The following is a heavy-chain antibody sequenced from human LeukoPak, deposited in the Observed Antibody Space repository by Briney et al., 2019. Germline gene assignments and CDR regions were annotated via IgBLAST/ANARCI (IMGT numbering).Heavy chain of an antibody. V-gene: IGHV1-2*02. CDR2: INPNSGGT. CDR3: ARPLRFLEWLSLDAFDI. D-gene: IGHD3-3*01. J-gene: IGHJ3*02. CDR1: GYTFTGYY. Sequence: ASVTVSCKASGYTFTGYYMHWVRQAPGQGLEWIGWINPNSGGTNYAQKFQGRVTMTRDTSISTAYMELSRLRSDDTAVYYCARPLRFLEWLSLDAFDIWGQGTMVTVSS.